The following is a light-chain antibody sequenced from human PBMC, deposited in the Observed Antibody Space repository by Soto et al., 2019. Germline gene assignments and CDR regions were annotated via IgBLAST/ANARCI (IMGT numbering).Light chain of an antibody. V-gene: IGLV2-23*02. CDR3: SSYAGSSTYV. J-gene: IGLJ1*01. Sequence: QSVLTQPASVSGSPGQSITISCTGTNSDVGSYNLVSWYQQHPGKAPKLMIYEVSKRPSGFSNRFSGSKSGNTASLTISGLQVEDEADYYCSSYAGSSTYVFGTGTKVTVL. CDR1: NSDVGSYNL. CDR2: EVS.